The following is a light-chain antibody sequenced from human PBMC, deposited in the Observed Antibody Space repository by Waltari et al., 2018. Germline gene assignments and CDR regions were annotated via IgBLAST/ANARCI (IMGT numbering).Light chain of an antibody. V-gene: IGLV2-23*02. J-gene: IGLJ1*01. Sequence: QSAVTQPASVSGSLGQSVTISCSGTRNDVGYYTSVSWYQHLPGKAPKFIIYDVSKRPAGISGRFSASKYGPTASLTISDLQATDEGDYYCCAFGAGDTYVFGTGTKVTV. CDR3: CAFGAGDTYV. CDR2: DVS. CDR1: RNDVGYYTS.